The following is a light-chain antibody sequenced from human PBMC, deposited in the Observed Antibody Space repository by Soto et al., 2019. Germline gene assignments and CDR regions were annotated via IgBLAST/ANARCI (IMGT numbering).Light chain of an antibody. CDR1: SSNIGAGYD. V-gene: IGLV1-40*01. CDR3: QSYDSSLSGSI. CDR2: GNS. Sequence: QTVVTQPPSVSGAPGQRVTISCTGSSSNIGAGYDVHWYQQLPGTAPKLLIYGNSNRPSGVPDRFSGSKSGTSACLAITGLQVEDEADYYCQSYDSSLSGSIFGGGTKLTVL. J-gene: IGLJ2*01.